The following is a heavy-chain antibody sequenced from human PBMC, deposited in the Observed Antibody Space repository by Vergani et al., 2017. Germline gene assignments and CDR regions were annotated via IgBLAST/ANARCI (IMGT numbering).Heavy chain of an antibody. Sequence: QVQLVESGGGLVKPGGSLRLSCAASGFTFSDFYMNWIRQAPGKGLEWISYISDNSGSIYYADSVKGRFTISRDNAKNSLYLQMNSLRADDTAVYYCAKLSARMTTVTDPWGQGTLVTVSS. CDR1: GFTFSDFY. CDR2: ISDNSGSI. D-gene: IGHD4-17*01. J-gene: IGHJ5*02. V-gene: IGHV3-11*04. CDR3: AKLSARMTTVTDP.